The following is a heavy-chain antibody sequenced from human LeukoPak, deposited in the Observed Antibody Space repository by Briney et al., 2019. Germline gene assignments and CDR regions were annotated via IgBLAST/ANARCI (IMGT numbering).Heavy chain of an antibody. V-gene: IGHV3-23*01. CDR2: ISGGGDAT. CDR1: DFSFITYA. J-gene: IGHJ4*02. CDR3: AKDQLYYYGSGSYDY. Sequence: PGGSLRLSCAASDFSFITYAMSWVRQAPGKGLEWVSTISGGGDATYYADSVKGRFTISRDNSKNTLYLQMNSLRAEDTAVYYCAKDQLYYYGSGSYDYWGQGTLVTVSS. D-gene: IGHD3-10*01.